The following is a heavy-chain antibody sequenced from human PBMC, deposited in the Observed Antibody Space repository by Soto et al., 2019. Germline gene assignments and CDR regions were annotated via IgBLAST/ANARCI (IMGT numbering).Heavy chain of an antibody. CDR1: GFTFSIYG. D-gene: IGHD3-3*01. CDR3: AREIRPQYDFWSDYYGHNRVGDFGLDV. Sequence: GGSIKLSCASSGFTFSIYGMHWARQDPGKGLEWVAVISYDGSNKYYADSVKGRFTISRDNSKNTLYLQMNSLRAEDTAVYYCAREIRPQYDFWSDYYGHNRVGDFGLDVWGQGATVTVSS. CDR2: ISYDGSNK. V-gene: IGHV3-30*03. J-gene: IGHJ6*02.